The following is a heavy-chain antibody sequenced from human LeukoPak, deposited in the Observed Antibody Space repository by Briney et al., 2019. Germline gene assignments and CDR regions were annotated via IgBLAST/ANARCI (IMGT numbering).Heavy chain of an antibody. CDR3: AREPLLGYDILTGYFDY. Sequence: SETLSLTCTVSGGSISSYYWSWIRQPPGKGLEWIGYIYYSGSTNYNPSLKSRVTISVDTSKNQFSLKLSSVTAADTAVYYCAREPLLGYDILTGYFDYWGRGTLVTISS. J-gene: IGHJ4*02. D-gene: IGHD3-9*01. CDR2: IYYSGST. CDR1: GGSISSYY. V-gene: IGHV4-59*12.